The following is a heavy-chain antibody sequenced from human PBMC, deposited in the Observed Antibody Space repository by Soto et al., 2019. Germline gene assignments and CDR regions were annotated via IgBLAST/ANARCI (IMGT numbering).Heavy chain of an antibody. Sequence: SETLSLTCTVSGGSISSSIYYWGWIRQPPGKGLEWIGRIYYSGSTYYNPSLKSRVTISVDTSKKQFSLKLSSVTAADTAVYYCARMDYYYGMDVWGQGTTVTVSS. CDR3: ARMDYYYGMDV. J-gene: IGHJ6*02. CDR2: IYYSGST. V-gene: IGHV4-39*07. CDR1: GGSISSSIYY.